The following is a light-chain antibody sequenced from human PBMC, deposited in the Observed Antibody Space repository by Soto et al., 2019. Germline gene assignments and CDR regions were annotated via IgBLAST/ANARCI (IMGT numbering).Light chain of an antibody. Sequence: EIVVTQSPATLSLSPGERATLSCRASQSISTYLAWYQQKPGQAPRLLIYDASNRATGIPARFSGSGSGTDFTLTISSLEPEDFQVYYCQQSSSLPLTFGGGTKVEIK. V-gene: IGKV3-11*01. CDR1: QSISTY. CDR3: QQSSSLPLT. CDR2: DAS. J-gene: IGKJ4*01.